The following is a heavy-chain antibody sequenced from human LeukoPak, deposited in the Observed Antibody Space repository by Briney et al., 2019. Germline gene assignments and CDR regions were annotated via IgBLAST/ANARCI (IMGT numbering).Heavy chain of an antibody. CDR3: AGYSSSWTRATYYYFDY. V-gene: IGHV3-23*01. D-gene: IGHD6-13*01. J-gene: IGHJ4*02. Sequence: GRSLRLSCAASGFTFSSYAMSWVRQAPGKGLEWVSAISGSGGSTYYADSVKGRFTISRDNSKNTLYLQMNSLRAEDTAVYYCAGYSSSWTRATYYYFDYWGQGTLVTVSS. CDR1: GFTFSSYA. CDR2: ISGSGGST.